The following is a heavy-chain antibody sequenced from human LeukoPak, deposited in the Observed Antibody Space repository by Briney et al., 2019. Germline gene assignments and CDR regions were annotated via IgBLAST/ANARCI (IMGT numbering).Heavy chain of an antibody. Sequence: SETLSLTCSVSGGSIRNDFWSWIRQPAGKGLEWIGRIYTSGSIDYKPSLRSRVTMSVDTSRNQFSLKLTSVTAADTAVYYCVRESKTYDGSGYYHDYWGQGTPVTVSS. J-gene: IGHJ4*02. V-gene: IGHV4-4*07. D-gene: IGHD3-22*01. CDR3: VRESKTYDGSGYYHDY. CDR2: IYTSGSI. CDR1: GGSIRNDF.